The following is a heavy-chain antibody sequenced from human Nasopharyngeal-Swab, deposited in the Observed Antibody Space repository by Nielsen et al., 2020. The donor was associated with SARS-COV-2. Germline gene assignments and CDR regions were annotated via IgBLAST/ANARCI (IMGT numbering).Heavy chain of an antibody. V-gene: IGHV6-1*01. J-gene: IGHJ6*02. CDR3: ARDGIAAAGYYYYYYGMDV. D-gene: IGHD6-13*01. CDR2: TYYRSKWYN. Sequence: WIRQCASSGLEGVGRTYYRSKWYNDYAVSVKSRITINPDTSKNQFSLQLNSVTPEDTAVYYCARDGIAAAGYYYYYYGMDVWGQGTTVTVSS.